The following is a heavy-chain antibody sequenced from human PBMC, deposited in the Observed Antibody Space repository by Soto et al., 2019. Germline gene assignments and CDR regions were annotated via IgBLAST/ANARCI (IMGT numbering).Heavy chain of an antibody. D-gene: IGHD2-2*01. J-gene: IGHJ6*04. CDR1: GYSFTSYW. V-gene: IGHV5-51*01. CDR2: IYPGDSDT. CDR3: ARHLLVPAPAGSTDV. Sequence: GASLKISCKGSGYSFTSYWIGWVRQMPGKGLEWMGIIYPGDSDTRYSPSFQGQVTISADKSISTAYLQWSSLKASDTAMYYCARHLLVPAPAGSTDVWGKGPTVTLSS.